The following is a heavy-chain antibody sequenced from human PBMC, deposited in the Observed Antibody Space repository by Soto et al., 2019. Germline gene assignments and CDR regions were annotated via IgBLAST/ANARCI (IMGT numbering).Heavy chain of an antibody. V-gene: IGHV1-2*02. J-gene: IGHJ3*02. CDR1: GYTFTSYY. Sequence: QVQLVQSGAEVKKPGASVKVSCKASGYTFTSYYIHWVRQAPGQGLEWMGWINPNGGGTNYAQKFQGRVSMTRDTSISTAFMDLSRLISDDTAIYYCARDDAFDIWGQGTLVTVSS. CDR3: ARDDAFDI. CDR2: INPNGGGT.